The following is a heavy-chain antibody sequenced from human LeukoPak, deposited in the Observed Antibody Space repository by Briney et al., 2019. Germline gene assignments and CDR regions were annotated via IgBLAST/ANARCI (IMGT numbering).Heavy chain of an antibody. J-gene: IGHJ3*01. Sequence: ASVKVSCKASGYTLTDNHLYWVRQAPGQGLEWMGWIDPNGGVTNFAQNFQGRLTMTTDTSISTAYMELSRLTSDDTTVYYCARELGINAFDVWGQGTLVTVFS. V-gene: IGHV1-2*02. D-gene: IGHD7-27*01. CDR1: GYTLTDNH. CDR3: ARELGINAFDV. CDR2: IDPNGGVT.